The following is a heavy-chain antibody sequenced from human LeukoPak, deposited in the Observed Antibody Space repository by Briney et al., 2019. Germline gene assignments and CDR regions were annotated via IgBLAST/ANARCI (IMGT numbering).Heavy chain of an antibody. Sequence: GASVKVSCKASGYTFTGYYMHWVRQAPGQGLEWMGWINPNSGGTNYAQKFQGRVTMTRDTSISTAYMELSRLRSDDTAVYYCARDHYDFWSGYYKYNWFDPWGQGTLVTVS. D-gene: IGHD3-3*01. CDR1: GYTFTGYY. CDR2: INPNSGGT. CDR3: ARDHYDFWSGYYKYNWFDP. J-gene: IGHJ5*02. V-gene: IGHV1-2*02.